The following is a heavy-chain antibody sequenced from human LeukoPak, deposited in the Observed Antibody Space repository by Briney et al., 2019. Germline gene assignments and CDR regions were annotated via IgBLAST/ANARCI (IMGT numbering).Heavy chain of an antibody. Sequence: PGGSLRLSCAASGFTFSSYSMNWVRQAPGKGLEWVSYISSSSSTIYYADSVKGRFTISRDNAKNSLYLRMDSLRAEDTAVYYCARWSRVYSSSFTFDYWGQGTLVTVSS. D-gene: IGHD6-6*01. CDR2: ISSSSSTI. V-gene: IGHV3-48*01. CDR1: GFTFSSYS. CDR3: ARWSRVYSSSFTFDY. J-gene: IGHJ4*02.